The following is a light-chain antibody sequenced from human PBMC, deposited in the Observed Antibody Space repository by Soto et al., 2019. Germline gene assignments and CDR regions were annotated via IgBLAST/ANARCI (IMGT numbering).Light chain of an antibody. CDR2: GAS. CDR1: QSVSNN. Sequence: ETVMTQSPATLSVSPGESATLSCRASQSVSNNLVWYQQTPGQAPRLLIYGASTRATGIPARFSGSGSGTEFTLTISSLQSEDIAVYSCQQYNRWPLTFGQGTKVDIK. CDR3: QQYNRWPLT. V-gene: IGKV3-15*01. J-gene: IGKJ1*01.